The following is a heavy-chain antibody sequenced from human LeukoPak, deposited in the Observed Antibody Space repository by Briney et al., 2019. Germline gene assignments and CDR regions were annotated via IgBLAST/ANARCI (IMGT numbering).Heavy chain of an antibody. J-gene: IGHJ4*02. V-gene: IGHV3-23*01. CDR1: GFTFDDYA. D-gene: IGHD3-9*01. CDR2: ISGRSGST. Sequence: PGRSLRLSCAASGFTFDDYAMHWVRQAPGKGLEWVSAISGRSGSTYYADSVKGRFTISRDSSKNTLYLQMNSLRADDTAVYYCAKWGDYDVLTGYYVSDFWGQGTLVTVSS. CDR3: AKWGDYDVLTGYYVSDF.